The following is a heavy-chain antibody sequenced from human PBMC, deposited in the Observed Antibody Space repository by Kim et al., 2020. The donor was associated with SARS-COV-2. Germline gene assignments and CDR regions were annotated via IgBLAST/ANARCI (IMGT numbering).Heavy chain of an antibody. Sequence: YYSGSTKNNPPLKSQVTISVDTSKNQFSLKLSSVTAADTAVYYCVRGFDYWGQGTLVTVSS. J-gene: IGHJ4*02. CDR2: YYSGST. V-gene: IGHV4-59*09. CDR3: VRGFDY.